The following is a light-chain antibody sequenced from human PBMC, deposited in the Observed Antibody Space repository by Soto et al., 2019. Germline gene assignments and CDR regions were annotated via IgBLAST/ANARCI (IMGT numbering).Light chain of an antibody. CDR2: EVS. CDR1: NSDVGGYNC. Sequence: QSVLTQPASVSGSPGQSITISCTGTNSDVGGYNCVSWYQQHPGKAPKLIIYEVSNRPSGVSNRFSGSKSGNTASLTISGLQAEDESDYYCSSYTSSSTLYVFGTGTKVTVL. CDR3: SSYTSSSTLYV. V-gene: IGLV2-14*01. J-gene: IGLJ1*01.